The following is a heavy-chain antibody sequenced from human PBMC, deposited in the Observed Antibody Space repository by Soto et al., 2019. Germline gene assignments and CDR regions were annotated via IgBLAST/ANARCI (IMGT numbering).Heavy chain of an antibody. J-gene: IGHJ6*02. D-gene: IGHD3-3*01. Sequence: GECLKISCKGSGYSFTSYWIGWVRQMPGKGLEWMGIIYPGDSDTRYSPSFQGQVTISADKSISTAYLQWSSLKASDTAMYYCARHGAIFGVANYYYYGMDVWGQGTTVTVSS. CDR2: IYPGDSDT. V-gene: IGHV5-51*01. CDR3: ARHGAIFGVANYYYYGMDV. CDR1: GYSFTSYW.